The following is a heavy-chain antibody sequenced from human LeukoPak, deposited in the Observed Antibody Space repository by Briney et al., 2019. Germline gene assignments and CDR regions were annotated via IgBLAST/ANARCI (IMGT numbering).Heavy chain of an antibody. CDR1: GFSFRAYT. V-gene: IGHV3-21*06. J-gene: IGHJ3*02. Sequence: GGSLRLSCAASGFSFRAYTMNWVRQAPGKGLEWVSSVNPSHAYQFYADSVKGRFTISRDNVKNSLFLRMDSLRAEDTAVYYCARDRDYYDSNSFSPDAFDIWGQGTMVTVSS. D-gene: IGHD3-22*01. CDR2: VNPSHAYQ. CDR3: ARDRDYYDSNSFSPDAFDI.